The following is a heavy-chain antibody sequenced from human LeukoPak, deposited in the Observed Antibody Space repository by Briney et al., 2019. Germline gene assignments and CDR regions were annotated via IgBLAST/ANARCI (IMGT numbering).Heavy chain of an antibody. D-gene: IGHD1-26*01. CDR2: ISNSGDIR. Sequence: GGSLRLSCVVSGFSFSDYEMAWVGQTPGMGLEWISYISNSGDIRRYADAVKGRFAISRDNAKNSVSLQMNSLRADDTGLYFCAGGPQYSGSYGDWGQGTLVTVSS. V-gene: IGHV3-48*03. CDR3: AGGPQYSGSYGD. CDR1: GFSFSDYE. J-gene: IGHJ4*02.